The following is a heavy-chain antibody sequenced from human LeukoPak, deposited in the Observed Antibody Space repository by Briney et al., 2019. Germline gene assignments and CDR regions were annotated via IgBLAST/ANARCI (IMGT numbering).Heavy chain of an antibody. CDR1: GYTFTGYY. CDR3: ARSNYILTGYYPGVFDY. V-gene: IGHV1-2*02. Sequence: GASEKVSCKASGYTFTGYYMHWVRQAPGQGLEWMGWINPNSGGTNYAQKFQGRVTMTRDTSISTAYMELSRLRSDDTAAYYCARSNYILTGYYPGVFDYWGQGTLVTVSS. D-gene: IGHD3-9*01. CDR2: INPNSGGT. J-gene: IGHJ4*02.